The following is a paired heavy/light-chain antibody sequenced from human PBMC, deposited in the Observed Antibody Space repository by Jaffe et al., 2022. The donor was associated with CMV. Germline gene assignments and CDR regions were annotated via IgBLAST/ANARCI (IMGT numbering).Light chain of an antibody. V-gene: IGKV3-20*01. CDR1: QSVSSSY. Sequence: EIVLTQSPGTLSLSPGERATLSCRASQSVSSSYLAWYQQKPGQAPRLLIYGASSRATGIPDRFSGSGSGTDFTLTISRLEPEDFAVYYCQQYGTSPLTFGGGTKMEI. CDR3: QQYGTSPLT. CDR2: GAS. J-gene: IGKJ4*01.
Heavy chain of an antibody. Sequence: QLRLQESGPGPVKPSETLSLTCTVSGGSISDSSFYWDWIRQPPGKGLEWIASIYYSGSAYYNPSLKSRVIISVDTSKNQFSLKLNSVTAADTAVYYCARRRRPMTTVTYAAYFDLWGQGTRVTVSS. V-gene: IGHV4-39*01. CDR2: IYYSGSA. J-gene: IGHJ4*02. CDR3: ARRRRPMTTVTYAAYFDL. D-gene: IGHD4-17*01. CDR1: GGSISDSSFY.